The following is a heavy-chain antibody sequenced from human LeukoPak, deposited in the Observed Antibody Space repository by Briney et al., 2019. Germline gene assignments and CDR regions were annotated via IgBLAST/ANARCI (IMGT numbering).Heavy chain of an antibody. CDR1: GYTFTSYG. V-gene: IGHV1-18*01. J-gene: IGHJ4*02. Sequence: ASVKVSCKASGYTFTSYGISWVRQAPGQGLEWMGWISAYNGNTNYAQKLQGRVTMTTDTSTSTAYMELRSLRSDDTAVYYCARPRLGAVAGPWYFDYWGQGTLVTVSS. D-gene: IGHD6-19*01. CDR3: ARPRLGAVAGPWYFDY. CDR2: ISAYNGNT.